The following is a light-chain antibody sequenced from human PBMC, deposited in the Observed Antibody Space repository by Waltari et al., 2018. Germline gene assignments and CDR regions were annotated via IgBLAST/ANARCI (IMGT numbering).Light chain of an antibody. J-gene: IGLJ3*02. Sequence: QSVLTQPASVSGSPGQSITISCTGTNSDIGDYNLVSWYQRHPNEAPKLLIHDVSDRPSGVSGRFSGSKSGTAASLTISGLQTEDEADYFCSSYTRDDIWLFGGGTRVTVL. V-gene: IGLV2-14*03. CDR1: NSDIGDYNL. CDR3: SSYTRDDIWL. CDR2: DVS.